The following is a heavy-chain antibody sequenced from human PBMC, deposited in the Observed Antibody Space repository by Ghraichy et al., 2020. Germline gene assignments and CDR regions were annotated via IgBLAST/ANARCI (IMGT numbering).Heavy chain of an antibody. CDR2: IKNKPDGETT. J-gene: IGHJ6*03. V-gene: IGHV3-15*01. CDR1: GFTFSDAW. CDR3: TTDLGKYFFYNYVDV. D-gene: IGHD3-16*01. Sequence: LSLTCAASGFTFSDAWMSWVRQAPGKGLEWVAYIKNKPDGETTDYAAPVKGRFTISRDDSKNTLYLQMNALKTEDTAVYYCTTDLGKYFFYNYVDVWGQGTTVAVSS.